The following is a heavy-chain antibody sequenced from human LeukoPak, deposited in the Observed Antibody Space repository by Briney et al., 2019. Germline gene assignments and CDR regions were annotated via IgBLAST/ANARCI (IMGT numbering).Heavy chain of an antibody. CDR2: INWNGGST. D-gene: IGHD5-24*01. CDR1: GFASGLTFKYCW. Sequence: GGSLRLSCEVSGFASGLTFKYCWMGCVRQAPGKGLEWVSGINWNGGSTGYADSVKGRFTISRDNAKNSLYLQMNSLRAEDTALYYCARELEDYYYMDVWGKGTTVTVSS. J-gene: IGHJ6*03. CDR3: ARELEDYYYMDV. V-gene: IGHV3-20*04.